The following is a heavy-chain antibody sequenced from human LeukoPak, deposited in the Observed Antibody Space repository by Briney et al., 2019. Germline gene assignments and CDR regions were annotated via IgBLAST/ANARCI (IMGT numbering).Heavy chain of an antibody. D-gene: IGHD1-1*01. CDR3: ARGLQLERSFDY. CDR2: ISSSGSSI. J-gene: IGHJ4*02. V-gene: IGHV3-48*03. CDR1: GFTFNSYE. Sequence: GGSLRLSYAASGFTFNSYEMNWVRQAPGKGLEWVSCISSSGSSIYYADSVKGRFTISRDNAKNSLYLQMNSLRAEDTAVYYCARGLQLERSFDYWGQGTLVTVSS.